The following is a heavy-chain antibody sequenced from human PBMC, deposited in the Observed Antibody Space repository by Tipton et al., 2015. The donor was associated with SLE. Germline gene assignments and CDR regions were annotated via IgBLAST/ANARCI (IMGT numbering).Heavy chain of an antibody. Sequence: LRLSCTVSGGSISSHYWSWIRQPPGKGLEWIGSIYYSGSTYYNPSLKSRVTISVDTSKNQFSLKLSSVTAADTAVYYCARGVGDSSGYYLRYWYFDLWGRGTLVTVSS. CDR1: GGSISSHY. J-gene: IGHJ2*01. V-gene: IGHV4-59*11. CDR2: IYYSGST. D-gene: IGHD3-22*01. CDR3: ARGVGDSSGYYLRYWYFDL.